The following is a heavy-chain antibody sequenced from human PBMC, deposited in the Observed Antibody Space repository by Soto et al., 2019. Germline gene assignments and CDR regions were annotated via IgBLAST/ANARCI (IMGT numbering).Heavy chain of an antibody. D-gene: IGHD2-21*01. CDR3: AKLARCGGECYFGDFDD. CDR2: ISGGGGTI. J-gene: IGHJ4*02. V-gene: IGHV3-23*01. CDR1: GFTFSSYG. Sequence: EVQLLESGGGLVQPGGSLILSCAASGFTFSSYGVSWVRQAPGKGLDWVSAISGGGGTIYYADSVKGRFTISRDNSKNTLYLQMYSLRAEDTAIYYCAKLARCGGECYFGDFDDWGQGTLVTVSS.